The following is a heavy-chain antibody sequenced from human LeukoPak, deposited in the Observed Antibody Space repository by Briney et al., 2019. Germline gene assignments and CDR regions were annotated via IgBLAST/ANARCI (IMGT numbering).Heavy chain of an antibody. CDR1: GFTFSSYS. J-gene: IGHJ5*02. V-gene: IGHV3-30*04. Sequence: PLRLGGAASGFTFSSYSMHAVRQDPGKGLEWVAVISYDGGNKYYADSVKGRFTISRDNSKNTLYLQMNSLRAEDTAVYYCARAYSSSWYKWFDPWGQGTLVTVSS. CDR2: ISYDGGNK. CDR3: ARAYSSSWYKWFDP. D-gene: IGHD6-13*01.